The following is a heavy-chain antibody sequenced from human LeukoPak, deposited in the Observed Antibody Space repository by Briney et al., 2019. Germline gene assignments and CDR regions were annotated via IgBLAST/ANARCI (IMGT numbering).Heavy chain of an antibody. D-gene: IGHD3-22*01. CDR3: ARLEVVVVITTSYYYGMDV. CDR1: GGSISSGSYY. V-gene: IGHV4-61*02. Sequence: PSETLSLTCTVSGGSISSGSYYWSWIRQPAGKGLEWIGRIYTSGSTNYNPSLKSRVTISVDTSKNQFSLKLSSVTAADTAVYYCARLEVVVVITTSYYYGMDVWGQGTTVTVSS. J-gene: IGHJ6*02. CDR2: IYTSGST.